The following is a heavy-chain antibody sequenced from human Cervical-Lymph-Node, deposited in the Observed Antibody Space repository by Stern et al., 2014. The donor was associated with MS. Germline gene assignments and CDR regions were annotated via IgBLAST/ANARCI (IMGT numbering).Heavy chain of an antibody. D-gene: IGHD2-15*01. Sequence: EVKLVESGGGLVQPGGSLRLSCAASGFTFSTYWMHWVRQALGKGLVWVSRINSDESSTTYADSVKGRFSISRDNDKNTLYLQMNSLRAEDTAVYYCARGVMVAATYAYDIWGQGTMVTISS. V-gene: IGHV3-74*01. CDR1: GFTFSTYW. CDR3: ARGVMVAATYAYDI. CDR2: INSDESST. J-gene: IGHJ3*02.